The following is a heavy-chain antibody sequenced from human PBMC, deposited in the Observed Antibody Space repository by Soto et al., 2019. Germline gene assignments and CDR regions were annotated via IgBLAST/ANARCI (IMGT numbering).Heavy chain of an antibody. J-gene: IGHJ6*02. CDR2: VHHSWGS. Sequence: QVQLQESGPGLVKPSETMSLSCTVSGGSISSYYWSWFRQSPGKRMEWIGYVHHSWGSSYNPSLPXXGXXSLDTSKSQFSLKVTSVTATDTAVYYCARQGFGPLHGLVDVWGQGTTVTVSS. CDR1: GGSISSYY. V-gene: IGHV4-59*08. D-gene: IGHD3-10*01. CDR3: ARQGFGPLHGLVDV.